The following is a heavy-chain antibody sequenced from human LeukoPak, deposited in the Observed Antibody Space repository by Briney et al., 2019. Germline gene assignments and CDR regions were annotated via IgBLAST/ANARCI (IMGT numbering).Heavy chain of an antibody. CDR2: MNPNSGNT. CDR1: GCTFTSYD. J-gene: IGHJ4*02. Sequence: GASVKVSCKASGCTFTSYDINWVRQATGQGLEWMGWMNPNSGNTGYAQKFQGRVTMTRSTSISTAYMELSSLRSEDTAVYYCARRLYGDYYFDYWGQGTLVTVSS. D-gene: IGHD4-17*01. V-gene: IGHV1-8*01. CDR3: ARRLYGDYYFDY.